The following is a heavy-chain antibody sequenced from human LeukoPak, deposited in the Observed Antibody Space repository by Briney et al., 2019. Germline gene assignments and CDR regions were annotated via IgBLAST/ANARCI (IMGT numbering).Heavy chain of an antibody. CDR1: GFTFGSYA. CDR2: ISGSGGNT. D-gene: IGHD3-16*02. V-gene: IGHV3-23*01. CDR3: ASTPFYDYVWGSYRYRGLFDN. J-gene: IGHJ4*02. Sequence: GGSLRLSCAASGFTFGSYAMSWFRQAPGKGLEWVSSISGSGGNTYYIDSVKGRFTISRDNSKNTLYLQMNSLRVEDTAVYYCASTPFYDYVWGSYRYRGLFDNWGQGTLVSVSS.